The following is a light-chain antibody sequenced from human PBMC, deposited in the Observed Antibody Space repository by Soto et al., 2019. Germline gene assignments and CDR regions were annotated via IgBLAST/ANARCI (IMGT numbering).Light chain of an antibody. CDR3: GSWDSSLTANV. Sequence: SVLTQPGSGSAAPGQKVTISCSGTTSNVANNFVSWYQQVPGKAPKLLIYDDIRRPSGIPDRFSASKSGTSATLGITGLQTGDEADYYSGSWDSSLTANVFGTGTKVTVL. CDR2: DDI. CDR1: TSNVANNF. V-gene: IGLV1-51*01. J-gene: IGLJ1*01.